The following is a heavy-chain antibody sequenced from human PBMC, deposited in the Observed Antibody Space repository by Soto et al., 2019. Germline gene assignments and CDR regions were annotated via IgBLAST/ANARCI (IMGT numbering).Heavy chain of an antibody. CDR2: ISWDGGST. J-gene: IGHJ3*02. V-gene: IGHV3-43*01. Sequence: EGSLRLSCAASGFTFDDYTMHWVRQAPGKGLEWVSLISWDGGSTYYADSVKGRFTISRDNSKNSLYLQMNSLRTEDTALYYCAKDMRDPEYSSSSFAFDIWGQGTMVTVSS. D-gene: IGHD6-6*01. CDR3: AKDMRDPEYSSSSFAFDI. CDR1: GFTFDDYT.